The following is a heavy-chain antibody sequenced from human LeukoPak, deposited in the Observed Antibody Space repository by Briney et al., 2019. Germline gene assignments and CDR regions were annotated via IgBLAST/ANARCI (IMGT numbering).Heavy chain of an antibody. V-gene: IGHV4-30-4*01. Sequence: PSQTLSLTCTVSGGSISSSNYYWTWIRQPPGKGLEWIGYIYYSGNTYYNPSLKSRVTISVDTSRNQISLNLGSVTAADTAVYYCARDSGYGSTDYWGQGTLVTVSS. CDR3: ARDSGYGSTDY. J-gene: IGHJ4*02. CDR1: GGSISSSNYY. CDR2: IYYSGNT. D-gene: IGHD5-12*01.